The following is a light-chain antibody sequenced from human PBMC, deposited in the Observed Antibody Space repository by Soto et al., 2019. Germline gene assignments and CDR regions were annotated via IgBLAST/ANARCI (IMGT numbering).Light chain of an antibody. V-gene: IGKV1-39*01. CDR2: SST. CDR3: QKSHSAPT. J-gene: IGKJ1*01. CDR1: QNIDTF. Sequence: DIQMTQSPSSLSASVGDSVTISCRSSQNIDTFLNWYQQKAGEAPKLLIRSSTTLQDGVPSRFPGSGCGTGFAPTIGSLNPEDFASYSCQKSHSAPTFGQGTKV.